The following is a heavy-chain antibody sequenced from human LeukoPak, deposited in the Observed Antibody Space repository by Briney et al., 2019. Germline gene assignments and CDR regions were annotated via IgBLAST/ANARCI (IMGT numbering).Heavy chain of an antibody. CDR2: IYTSGST. CDR3: ARDRGLKRSTSYFDY. J-gene: IGHJ4*02. CDR1: GGSISSRNYY. D-gene: IGHD5/OR15-5a*01. V-gene: IGHV4-61*02. Sequence: PSQTLSLTCTVSGGSISSRNYYWNWIRQPAGKGLEWIGRIYTSGSTNYNPSLKSRVTISVDTSKNQFSLKLRSVTAADTAVYYCARDRGLKRSTSYFDYWGQGTLVTVPS.